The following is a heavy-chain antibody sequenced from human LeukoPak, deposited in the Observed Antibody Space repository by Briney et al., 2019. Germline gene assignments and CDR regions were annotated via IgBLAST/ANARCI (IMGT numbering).Heavy chain of an antibody. V-gene: IGHV4-59*08. CDR2: INYSGST. J-gene: IGHJ3*02. Sequence: SETLSLTCTVSGGSISSYYWSWIRQPPGKGLEWIGYINYSGSTNYNPSLKSRVTISVDTSKNQFSLKLSSVTAVDTAVYYCARRMSIAAAGIDAFDIWGQGTMVTVSS. CDR3: ARRMSIAAAGIDAFDI. CDR1: GGSISSYY. D-gene: IGHD6-13*01.